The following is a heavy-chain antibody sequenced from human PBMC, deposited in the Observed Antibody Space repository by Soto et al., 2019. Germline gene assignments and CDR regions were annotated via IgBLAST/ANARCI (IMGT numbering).Heavy chain of an antibody. V-gene: IGHV3-74*01. CDR2: INSDGSDT. J-gene: IGHJ2*01. CDR3: ARDPGYGGGYLDL. CDR1: GFTFSRYW. D-gene: IGHD5-12*01. Sequence: VQLVESGGGLVQPGGSLRLSCAASGFTFSRYWMHWARQAPGKGLVWVSRINSDGSDTSYADSVKGRFTISRDSAENTLYLQMNSLRAEDTAVYFCARDPGYGGGYLDLWGRGTLVIVSS.